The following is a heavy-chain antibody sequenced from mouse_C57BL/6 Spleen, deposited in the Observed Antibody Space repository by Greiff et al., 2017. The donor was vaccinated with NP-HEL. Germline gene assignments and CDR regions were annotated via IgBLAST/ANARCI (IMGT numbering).Heavy chain of an antibody. CDR2: IYPGDGDT. CDR3: ARLLLRSRGYFDV. V-gene: IGHV1-80*01. J-gene: IGHJ1*03. Sequence: QVQLQQSGAELVKPGASVKISCKASGYAFSSYWMNWVKQRPGKGLEWIGQIYPGDGDTNYNGKFKGKATLTADKSSSPAYMQLSSLTSEDSAVYFCARLLLRSRGYFDVGGTGTTVTVSS. CDR1: GYAFSSYW. D-gene: IGHD1-1*01.